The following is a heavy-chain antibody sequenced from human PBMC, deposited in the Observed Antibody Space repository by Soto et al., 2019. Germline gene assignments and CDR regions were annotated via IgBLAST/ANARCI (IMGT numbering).Heavy chain of an antibody. J-gene: IGHJ4*02. CDR1: GFTFSSYA. V-gene: IGHV3-23*01. CDR3: AKLQSNYYDSSGYDY. CDR2: ISGSGGST. Sequence: GGSLRLSCAASGFTFSSYAMSWVRQAPGKGLEWVSAISGSGGSTYYADSVKGRCTIARDNDKNTLYLQMNSLRAEDTAVYYCAKLQSNYYDSSGYDYWGQGTLVTVSS. D-gene: IGHD3-22*01.